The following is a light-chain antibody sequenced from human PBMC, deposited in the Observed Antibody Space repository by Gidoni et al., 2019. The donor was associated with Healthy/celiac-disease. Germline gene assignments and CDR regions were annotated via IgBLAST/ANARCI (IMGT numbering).Light chain of an antibody. CDR1: QAINSN. J-gene: IGKJ4*01. CDR2: GAS. Sequence: EVVMTQSTAIVSVSPGDTATLSCRASQAINSNLAWYQQRPGQAPRLLIYGASTRATGIPARFSGSGSGTEFTLTISSLQFEDFAVYYCHQYRNWPSLTFGGXTKVDIK. CDR3: HQYRNWPSLT. V-gene: IGKV3-15*01.